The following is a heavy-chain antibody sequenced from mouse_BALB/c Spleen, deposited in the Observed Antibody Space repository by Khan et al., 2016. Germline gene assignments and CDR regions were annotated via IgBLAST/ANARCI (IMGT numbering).Heavy chain of an antibody. Sequence: EVQLVESGGGLVQPKGSLKLSCAASGFTFNTYAMNWVRQAPGKGLEWVARIRSKSNNYATYYADSVKDRFTISRDDSQSMLYLQMNNLKTEDTAMYYCVRHGVAKDEAMYYWGQGTSVTVSS. CDR3: VRHGVAKDEAMYY. CDR1: GFTFNTYA. J-gene: IGHJ4*01. CDR2: IRSKSNNYAT. D-gene: IGHD1-1*01. V-gene: IGHV10-1*02.